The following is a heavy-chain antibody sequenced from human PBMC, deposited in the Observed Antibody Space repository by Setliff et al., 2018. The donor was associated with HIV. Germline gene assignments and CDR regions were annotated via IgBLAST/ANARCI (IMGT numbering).Heavy chain of an antibody. V-gene: IGHV4-59*12. J-gene: IGHJ3*02. CDR3: ARFTDTYDSSGYYYEGHAFDI. Sequence: SETLSLTCTVAGGSSSSYYCSWIRQPPGKGLEWLGHIYYSGSTHYHPSLKSRVTISLNTSKNQFSLKLSSVTDADTAVYYCARFTDTYDSSGYYYEGHAFDIWGQGTMVTVSS. D-gene: IGHD3-22*01. CDR1: GGSSSSYY. CDR2: IYYSGST.